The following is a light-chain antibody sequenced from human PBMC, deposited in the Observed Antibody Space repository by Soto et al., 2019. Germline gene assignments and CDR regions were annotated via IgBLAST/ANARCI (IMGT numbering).Light chain of an antibody. Sequence: ALTQPASVSGSPGQSITISCTGTSIDVGGYDYVSWYQLHPGKAPKLMVFEVSNRPSGVSYRFSGSKSGNTASLTISGLQAEDEADYFCSSYSISTAYLFXTGTKVTVL. V-gene: IGLV2-14*01. CDR3: SSYSISTAYL. CDR2: EVS. J-gene: IGLJ1*01. CDR1: SIDVGGYDY.